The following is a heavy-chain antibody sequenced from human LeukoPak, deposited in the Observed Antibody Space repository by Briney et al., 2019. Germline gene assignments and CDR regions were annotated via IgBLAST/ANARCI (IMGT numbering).Heavy chain of an antibody. Sequence: GGSLRLSCAASGFTFSSYAMHWVHQAPGKGLEWVAVISYDGSNKYYADSVKGRFTISRDNARNSMYLQMNSLRAEDTAMYYCGRVGGRSVAAKGDAFDIWGQGTMVTVSS. CDR3: GRVGGRSVAAKGDAFDI. CDR1: GFTFSSYA. V-gene: IGHV3-30*04. J-gene: IGHJ3*02. D-gene: IGHD6-6*01. CDR2: ISYDGSNK.